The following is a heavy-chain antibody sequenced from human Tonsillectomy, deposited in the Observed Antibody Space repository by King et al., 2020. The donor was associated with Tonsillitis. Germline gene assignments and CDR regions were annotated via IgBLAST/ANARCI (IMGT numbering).Heavy chain of an antibody. CDR3: AKDGSGNYYGALYYFDY. J-gene: IGHJ4*02. V-gene: IGHV3-43*01. D-gene: IGHD1-26*01. CDR2: ISWEGGRA. CDR1: GFTFDDYA. Sequence: VQLVESGGVVVQPGGSLRLSCAASGFTFDDYAMHWVRQAPGKRLEWVSLISWEGGRAYYADSVKGRFTISRDSSKNSLYLQMNSLRTEDTALYYCAKDGSGNYYGALYYFDYWGQGTLVTVSS.